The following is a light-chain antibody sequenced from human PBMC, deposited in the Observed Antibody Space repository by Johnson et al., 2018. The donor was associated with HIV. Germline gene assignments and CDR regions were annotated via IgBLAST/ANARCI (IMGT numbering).Light chain of an antibody. J-gene: IGLJ1*01. CDR1: TSKIENNY. CDR2: DNT. V-gene: IGLV1-51*01. Sequence: QPVLTQPPSVSAAPGQKVTISCSGNTSKIENNYVSWYQQFPERAPKLLIYDNTKRPSGIPDRFSGSKSDASATLAITGLHTADEADYYCGTWDNSLTAYVFGTGTKVTV. CDR3: GTWDNSLTAYV.